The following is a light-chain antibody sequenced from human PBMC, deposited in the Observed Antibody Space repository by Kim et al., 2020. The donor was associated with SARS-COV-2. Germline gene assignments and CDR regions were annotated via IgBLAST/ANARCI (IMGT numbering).Light chain of an antibody. J-gene: IGLJ3*02. CDR2: RNN. V-gene: IGLV10-54*01. CDR1: SNNVANQG. CDR3: SAWDGSLSAWV. Sequence: LTQPPSVSKGLRQTATLTCTGNSNNVANQGAAWLQHHQGHPPKLLSYRNNNRPSGISERFSASRSGDTASLTITGLQPEDEGDYYCSAWDGSLSAWVFGGGTKLTVL.